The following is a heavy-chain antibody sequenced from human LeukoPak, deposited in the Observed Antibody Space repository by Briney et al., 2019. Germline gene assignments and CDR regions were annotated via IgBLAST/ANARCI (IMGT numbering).Heavy chain of an antibody. D-gene: IGHD1-26*01. CDR3: AKGGYSGSYYLDY. Sequence: GGSLRLSCAASGFTFSSYAMSWVRQAPGKGLEWVSVIYSGGSTYYADSVKGRFTISRDNSKNTLYLQMNSLRAEDTAVYYCAKGGYSGSYYLDYWGQGTLVTVSS. V-gene: IGHV3-66*01. CDR2: IYSGGST. CDR1: GFTFSSYA. J-gene: IGHJ4*02.